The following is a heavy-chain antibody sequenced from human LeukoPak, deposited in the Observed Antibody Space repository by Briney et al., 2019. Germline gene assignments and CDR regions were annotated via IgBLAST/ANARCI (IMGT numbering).Heavy chain of an antibody. CDR1: GFTFSSYG. D-gene: IGHD6-19*01. J-gene: IGHJ4*02. Sequence: GRSLRLSCAASGFTFSSYGMHWVRKAPGTGLEWVAVISYDGSNKYYADSVKGRFTISRDNSKNTLYLQMNSLRAEDTAVYYCASGIAVAAHGVYWGQGTLVTVSS. CDR3: ASGIAVAAHGVY. V-gene: IGHV3-30*03. CDR2: ISYDGSNK.